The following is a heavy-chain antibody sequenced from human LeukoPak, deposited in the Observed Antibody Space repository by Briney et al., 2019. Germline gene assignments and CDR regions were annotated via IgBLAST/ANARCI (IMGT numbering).Heavy chain of an antibody. CDR1: GFTFSSYA. D-gene: IGHD3-22*01. J-gene: IGHJ3*02. Sequence: GASLRLSCAASGFTFSSYAMSWVRQAPGKGLERVSYISSSGSTIYYADSVKGRFTISRDNAKNSLYLQMNSLRAEDTAVYYCARGYYYDSSGYASGAFDIWGQGTMVTVSS. CDR3: ARGYYYDSSGYASGAFDI. CDR2: ISSSGSTI. V-gene: IGHV3-48*03.